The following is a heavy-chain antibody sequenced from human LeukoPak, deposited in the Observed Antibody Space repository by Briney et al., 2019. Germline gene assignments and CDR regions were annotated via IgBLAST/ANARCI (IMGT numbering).Heavy chain of an antibody. D-gene: IGHD2-2*01. CDR3: ARVRCSSTSCYGPMDYYYYGMDV. CDR1: GYTFTSYG. CDR2: INPNSGGT. Sequence: GASVKVSCKASGYTFTSYGISWVRQAPGQGLEWMGWINPNSGGTNYAQKFQGRVTMTRDTSISTAYMELSRLRSDDTAVYYCARVRCSSTSCYGPMDYYYYGMDVWGQGTTVTVSS. J-gene: IGHJ6*02. V-gene: IGHV1-2*02.